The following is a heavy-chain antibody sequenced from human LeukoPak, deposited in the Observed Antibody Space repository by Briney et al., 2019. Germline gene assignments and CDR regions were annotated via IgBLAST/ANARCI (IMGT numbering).Heavy chain of an antibody. V-gene: IGHV4-34*01. Sequence: PSGDPVPHLRCLWWVLQWLLLELDPPAPGKGLEWIGEINHSGSTNYNPSLKSRVTISVDTSKNQFSLKLSSVTAADTAVYYCASTQVWYDFWSGGRGYMDVWGKGTTVTVSS. J-gene: IGHJ6*03. CDR2: INHSGST. CDR1: WVLQWLL. CDR3: ASTQVWYDFWSGGRGYMDV. D-gene: IGHD3-3*01.